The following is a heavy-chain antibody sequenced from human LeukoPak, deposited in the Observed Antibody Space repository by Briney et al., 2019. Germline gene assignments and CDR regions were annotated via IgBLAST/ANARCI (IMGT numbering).Heavy chain of an antibody. D-gene: IGHD3/OR15-3a*01. CDR2: MNPNSGNT. V-gene: IGHV1-8*01. CDR1: GYTFTSYD. Sequence: ASVKVSCKASGYTFTSYDINWVRQATGQGLEWMGWMNPNSGNTGYAQKFQGRVTMTRNTSISTAYMELSSLRSEDTAVYYCARRTGSRLFILPGGQGTLVTVSS. J-gene: IGHJ4*02. CDR3: ARRTGSRLFILP.